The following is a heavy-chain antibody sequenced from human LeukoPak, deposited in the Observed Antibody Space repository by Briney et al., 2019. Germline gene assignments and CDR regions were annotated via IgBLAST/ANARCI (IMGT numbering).Heavy chain of an antibody. D-gene: IGHD3-10*01. CDR2: IYTSGTT. Sequence: PSETLPPTCLVSGGSITGYSVGWIRLTAGKGLEWIGRIYTSGTTNYNPSFKSRVSVSISKSKNQFSLKVTSVTAADTAVYYCARDWAGSTYGYWYFDLWGRGTLVTVSS. J-gene: IGHJ2*01. V-gene: IGHV4-4*07. CDR3: ARDWAGSTYGYWYFDL. CDR1: GGSITGYS.